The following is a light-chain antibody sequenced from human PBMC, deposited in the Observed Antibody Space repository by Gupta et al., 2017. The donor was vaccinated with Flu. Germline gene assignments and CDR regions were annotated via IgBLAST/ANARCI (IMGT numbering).Light chain of an antibody. J-gene: IGKJ4*02. CDR3: QQDYDTPLK. Sequence: DIVVTQSPYSLAVSLGEMATINCKSSQSVLFSDNKNYIAWYQQKPGQPPKLLIYWASSRESGVPDRFSGSGSGTDFTLTISSRQAEDVAVYYCQQDYDTPLKFGGGTRVEIK. V-gene: IGKV4-1*01. CDR1: QSVLFSDNKNY. CDR2: WAS.